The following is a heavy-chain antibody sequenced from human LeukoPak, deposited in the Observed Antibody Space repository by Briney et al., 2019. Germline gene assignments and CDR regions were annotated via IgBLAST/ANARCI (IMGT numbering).Heavy chain of an antibody. V-gene: IGHV3-7*04. D-gene: IGHD3-16*02. CDR1: GFTFSSYW. Sequence: GGSLRLSCAASGFTFSSYWMSWVRQAPGKGLEWVANIKQDGSEKYYVDSVKGRFTISRDNAKNSLYLQMNSLRAEDTAVYYCARGSFLITFGGFIGWGQGTLVTVSS. J-gene: IGHJ4*02. CDR2: IKQDGSEK. CDR3: ARGSFLITFGGFIG.